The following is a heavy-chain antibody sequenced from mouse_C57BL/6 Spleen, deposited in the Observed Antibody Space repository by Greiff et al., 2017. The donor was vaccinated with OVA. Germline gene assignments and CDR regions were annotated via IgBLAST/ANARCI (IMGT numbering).Heavy chain of an antibody. CDR3: ASELWFAY. CDR2: ISYDGSN. CDR1: GYSITSGYY. J-gene: IGHJ3*01. V-gene: IGHV3-6*01. Sequence: EVQLQESGPGLVKPSQSLSLTCSVTGYSITSGYYWNWIRQFPGNKLEWMGYISYDGSNNYNPSLKNRISITRDTSKNQFFLKLNSVTTEDTATYYCASELWFAYWGQGTLVTVSA.